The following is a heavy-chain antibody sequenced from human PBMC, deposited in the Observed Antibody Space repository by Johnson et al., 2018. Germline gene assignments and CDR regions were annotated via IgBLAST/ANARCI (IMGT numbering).Heavy chain of an antibody. CDR1: GGSISSGIYY. CDR3: AGVVGSREFLPRQYVPC. V-gene: IGHV4-39*07. Sequence: QVQLQESGPGLVKPSETLSLTCTVSGGSISSGIYYWGWIRQPPGKGLEWIGSVYYTGSTYHNPSLKSRVTISVDTPKTQFSLKLGSVTAAATAGYYCAGVVGSREFLPRQYVPCWGQGTRVTVSS. D-gene: IGHD3-3*01. J-gene: IGHJ1*01. CDR2: VYYTGST.